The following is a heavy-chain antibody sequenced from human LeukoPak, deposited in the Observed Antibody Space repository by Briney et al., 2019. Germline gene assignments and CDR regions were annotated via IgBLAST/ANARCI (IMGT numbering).Heavy chain of an antibody. D-gene: IGHD3-16*01. CDR2: IKPDGSDK. J-gene: IGHJ4*02. Sequence: GGSLRLSCAASGFTFSTYWMNWVRQAPGKGLEWVANIKPDGSDKYYVDSVKGRFTISRDNARNSLYLQMNSLRVEDTAVYYCAKGGDHWGQGTLVTVSS. CDR3: AKGGDH. V-gene: IGHV3-7*01. CDR1: GFTFSTYW.